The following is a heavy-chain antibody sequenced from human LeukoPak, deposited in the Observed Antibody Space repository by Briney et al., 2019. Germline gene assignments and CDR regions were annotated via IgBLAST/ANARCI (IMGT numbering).Heavy chain of an antibody. CDR3: AREIYSNGWYSYYYYGMDV. CDR2: MNPNSGNT. CDR1: GYTFTSYD. D-gene: IGHD6-19*01. J-gene: IGHJ6*02. Sequence: GASVKVSCKASGYTFTSYDINWVRQATGQGLEWMGWMNPNSGNTGYAQKFQGRVTMTRNTSISTAYMELSSLRSEDTAVYHCAREIYSNGWYSYYYYGMDVWGQGTTVTVSS. V-gene: IGHV1-8*01.